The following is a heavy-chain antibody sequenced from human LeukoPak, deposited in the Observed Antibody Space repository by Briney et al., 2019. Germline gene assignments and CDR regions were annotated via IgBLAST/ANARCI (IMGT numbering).Heavy chain of an antibody. CDR2: INHSGST. CDR1: GGSFSGYY. V-gene: IGHV4-34*01. D-gene: IGHD1-26*01. J-gene: IGHJ4*02. CDR3: ARHRGSGSYIDY. Sequence: SETLSLTCAVYGGSFSGYYWSWIRQPPGKGLEWIGEINHSGSTNYNPSLKSRVTISVDTSKNQFSLKLSSVTAADTAVYYCARHRGSGSYIDYWGQGTLVTVSS.